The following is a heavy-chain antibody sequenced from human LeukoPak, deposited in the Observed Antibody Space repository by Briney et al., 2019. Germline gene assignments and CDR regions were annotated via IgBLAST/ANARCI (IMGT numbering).Heavy chain of an antibody. CDR3: ATVRFLEWFDAFDI. V-gene: IGHV1-24*01. CDR1: GYTLTELS. D-gene: IGHD3-3*01. J-gene: IGHJ3*02. Sequence: ASVKVSCKVSGYTLTELSMHWVRQAPGKGLEWMGGFDPEDGETIYAQKFQGRVTMTEDTSTDTAYMELSSLRSEDTAVYYCATVRFLEWFDAFDIWGQGTMVTVFS. CDR2: FDPEDGET.